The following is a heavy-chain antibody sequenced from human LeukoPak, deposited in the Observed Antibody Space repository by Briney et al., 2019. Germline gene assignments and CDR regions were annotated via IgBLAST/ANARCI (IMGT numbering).Heavy chain of an antibody. Sequence: GGSLRLSCAASGFTFSRFGMHWVRQAPGKGLEWVAVIWYNGSNKDYADSVKGRFTISRDNSKNTLFLQMNSLRAEDTAVYYCAREPYYASGSYYPIWGQGTMVTVSS. CDR3: AREPYYASGSYYPI. CDR2: IWYNGSNK. J-gene: IGHJ3*01. D-gene: IGHD3-10*01. CDR1: GFTFSRFG. V-gene: IGHV3-33*01.